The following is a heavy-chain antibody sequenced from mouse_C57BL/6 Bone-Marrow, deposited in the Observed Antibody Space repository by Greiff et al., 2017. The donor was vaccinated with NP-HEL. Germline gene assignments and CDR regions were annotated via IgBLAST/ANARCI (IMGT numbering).Heavy chain of an antibody. CDR1: GFSLTSYG. J-gene: IGHJ4*01. CDR2: IWSGGST. CDR3: ARFTTVVEGYYYAMDY. V-gene: IGHV2-2*01. Sequence: VKLMESGPGLVQPSQSLSITCTVSGFSLTSYGAHWVRQSPGKGLEWLGVIWSGGSTDYNAAFISRLSISKDNSKSQVFFKMNSLQADDTAIYYCARFTTVVEGYYYAMDYWGQGTSVTVSS. D-gene: IGHD1-1*01.